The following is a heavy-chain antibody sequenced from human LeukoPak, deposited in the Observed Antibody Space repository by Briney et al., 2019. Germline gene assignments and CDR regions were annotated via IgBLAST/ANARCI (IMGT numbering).Heavy chain of an antibody. D-gene: IGHD2-8*01. J-gene: IGHJ4*02. CDR2: VTPRSGHA. CDR1: GGTFSSYA. Sequence: ASVKVSCKASGGTFSSYAINWVRQAPGQGLEWMGWVTPRSGHAGYAQKFQGRVIITRDTSLATAYLELNILTSEDTAVYYCARGETQCMDYWGQGTLVTVSS. CDR3: ARGETQCMDY. V-gene: IGHV1-8*03.